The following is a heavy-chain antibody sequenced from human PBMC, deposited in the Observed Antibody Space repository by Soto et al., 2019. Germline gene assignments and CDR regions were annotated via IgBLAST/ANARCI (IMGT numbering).Heavy chain of an antibody. D-gene: IGHD5-12*01. V-gene: IGHV1-18*01. Sequence: ASVKVSCKASGYTFTSYGISWVRQAPEQGLEWMGWISAYNGNTNYAQKLQGRVTMTTDTSTSTAYMELRSLRSDDTAVYYCARDLRRGYSGYGALYYFDYWGQGTLVTVSS. CDR1: GYTFTSYG. J-gene: IGHJ4*02. CDR3: ARDLRRGYSGYGALYYFDY. CDR2: ISAYNGNT.